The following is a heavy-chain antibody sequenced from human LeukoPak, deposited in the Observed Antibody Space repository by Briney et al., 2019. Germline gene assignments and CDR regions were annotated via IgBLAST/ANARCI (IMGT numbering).Heavy chain of an antibody. CDR1: GFTFSSYG. CDR2: IRYDGSNK. CDR3: AKDPSTYYDFWSGSD. J-gene: IGHJ4*02. D-gene: IGHD3-3*01. V-gene: IGHV3-30*02. Sequence: GGSLRLSCAASGFTFSSYGMHWVRQAPGKGLEWVAFIRYDGSNKYYADSVKGRFTISRDNSKNTLYLQMNSLRAGDTAVYYCAKDPSTYYDFWSGSDWGQGTLVTVSS.